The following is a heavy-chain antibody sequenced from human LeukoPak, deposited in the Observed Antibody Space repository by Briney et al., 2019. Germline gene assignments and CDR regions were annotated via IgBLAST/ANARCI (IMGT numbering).Heavy chain of an antibody. V-gene: IGHV4-59*01. Sequence: SETLSLTCTVSGGSISSYYWSWIRQPPGKGLEWIGYICYSGSTNYNPSLKSRVTISVDTSKNQFSLKLSSVTAADTAVYYCARAGAADDYYYYYMDVWGKGTTVTISS. CDR2: ICYSGST. D-gene: IGHD6-13*01. CDR3: ARAGAADDYYYYYMDV. J-gene: IGHJ6*03. CDR1: GGSISSYY.